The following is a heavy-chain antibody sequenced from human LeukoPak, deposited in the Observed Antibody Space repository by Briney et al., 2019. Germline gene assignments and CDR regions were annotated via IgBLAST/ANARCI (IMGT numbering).Heavy chain of an antibody. CDR3: ARGPRYCSTTSCYNEWYWFDP. Sequence: ASVKVSCKASGYTFTSYGISWVRQAPGQGLEWMGWISAYNGNTNYAQKLQGRVTMTTDTSTSTAYMELRSLRSDDTAVYYCARGPRYCSTTSCYNEWYWFDPWGQGTLVTVSS. J-gene: IGHJ5*02. CDR1: GYTFTSYG. D-gene: IGHD2-2*02. CDR2: ISAYNGNT. V-gene: IGHV1-18*01.